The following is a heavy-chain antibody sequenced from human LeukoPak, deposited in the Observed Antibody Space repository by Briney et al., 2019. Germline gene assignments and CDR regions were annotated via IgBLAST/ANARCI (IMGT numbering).Heavy chain of an antibody. J-gene: IGHJ4*02. V-gene: IGHV3-23*01. D-gene: IGHD5-12*01. CDR3: AKCTTVATPYYFDY. Sequence: GGSLRLSCAASVFTLSSYAMSWVRPAPGKGREWVSAISGSGGSTYYADSVKGRFTISRDNSKNTLYLQMNSLRAEDTAVYYCAKCTTVATPYYFDYWGQGTLVTVSS. CDR1: VFTLSSYA. CDR2: ISGSGGST.